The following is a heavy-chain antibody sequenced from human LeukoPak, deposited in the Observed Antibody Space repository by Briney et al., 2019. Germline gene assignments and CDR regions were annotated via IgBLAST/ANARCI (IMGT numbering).Heavy chain of an antibody. J-gene: IGHJ2*01. CDR3: ARDRSMSGWYIDL. CDR1: GFTFSSYG. V-gene: IGHV3-33*01. CDR2: IWYDESNK. D-gene: IGHD2/OR15-2a*01. Sequence: GRSLRLSCAASGFTFSSYGMHWVRQAPGKGLEWVAVIWYDESNKYYPDSVQGRFTISRDNSKNTLYLQVNSLRAEGTAVYYCARDRSMSGWYIDLWGRGTLVTVSS.